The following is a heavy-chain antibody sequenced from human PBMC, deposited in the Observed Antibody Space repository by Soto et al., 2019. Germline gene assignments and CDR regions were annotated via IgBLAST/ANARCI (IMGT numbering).Heavy chain of an antibody. CDR2: FDPEDGET. D-gene: IGHD3-10*01. CDR1: GYTLTELS. V-gene: IGHV1-24*01. CDR3: ATSIGDYGSGSYRFDP. J-gene: IGHJ5*02. Sequence: ASVKVSCKVSGYTLTELSMHWVRQAPGKGLEWMGGFDPEDGETIYAQKFQGRVTMTEDTSTDTAYMELSSLRSEDTAVYYCATSIGDYGSGSYRFDPWGQGTLVTVSS.